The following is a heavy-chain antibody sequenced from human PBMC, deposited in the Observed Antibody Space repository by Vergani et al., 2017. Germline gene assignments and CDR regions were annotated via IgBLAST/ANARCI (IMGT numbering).Heavy chain of an antibody. Sequence: QLQLQESGPGLVKRSASLSLTCSVSGSSIRSCNYYWGWIRQPPGKGLEWIASIYSSGSTYYNPSLNRRYTLSVDTSKNQFSLKLRSVTAADTAVYFCARHSTVEWLVKLGWIDPWGQGILVTVSS. J-gene: IGHJ5*02. D-gene: IGHD6-19*01. CDR1: GSSIRSCNYY. V-gene: IGHV4-39*01. CDR2: IYSSGST. CDR3: ARHSTVEWLVKLGWIDP.